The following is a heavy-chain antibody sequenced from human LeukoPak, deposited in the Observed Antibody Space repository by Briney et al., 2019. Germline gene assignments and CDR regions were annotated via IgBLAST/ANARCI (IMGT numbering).Heavy chain of an antibody. D-gene: IGHD4-17*01. V-gene: IGHV3-11*01. CDR3: ARTTGEFDY. J-gene: IGHJ4*02. Sequence: GGSLRLSCAASGFTFSDYYMSWIRQAPGKGLEWVSYISSGSTIYYADSVKGRFTISRDNAKNSLYLQMNSLRAEDTAVYYCARTTGEFDYWGQGTLVTVSS. CDR1: GFTFSDYY. CDR2: ISSGSTI.